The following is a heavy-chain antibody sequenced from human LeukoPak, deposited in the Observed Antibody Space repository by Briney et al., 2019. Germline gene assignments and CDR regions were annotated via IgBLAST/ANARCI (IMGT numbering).Heavy chain of an antibody. D-gene: IGHD3-10*01. CDR3: ASGAGWFGELSPAIDY. CDR2: ISYDGSSK. J-gene: IGHJ4*02. V-gene: IGHV3-30-3*01. Sequence: PGGSLRLSCAASRFTFSSYAMHWVRQAPGKGLEWVAVISYDGSSKNYADPVKDRFTISRDNSKNTLYLQMNSLRAEDTAVDYCASGAGWFGELSPAIDYWGQGTLVTVSS. CDR1: RFTFSSYA.